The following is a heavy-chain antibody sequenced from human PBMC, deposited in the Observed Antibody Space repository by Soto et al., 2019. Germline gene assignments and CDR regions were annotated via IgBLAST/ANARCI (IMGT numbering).Heavy chain of an antibody. J-gene: IGHJ4*02. CDR2: IYYSGST. D-gene: IGHD5-12*01. CDR1: GDSISNYY. CDR3: AKANSGYGSFDH. Sequence: SETLSLTCTVSGDSISNYYWSWIRQPPGKGLEWIGYIYYSGSTNYNPSLKSRVTISIDKSKNQFSLKLTSVTAADTAVYYCAKANSGYGSFDHWGPGTLVTVSS. V-gene: IGHV4-59*01.